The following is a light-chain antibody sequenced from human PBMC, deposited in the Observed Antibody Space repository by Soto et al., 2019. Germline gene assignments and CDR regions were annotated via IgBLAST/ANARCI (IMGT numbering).Light chain of an antibody. CDR2: GAS. V-gene: IGKV3-15*01. CDR3: QQYNNWPPWT. CDR1: QSVSSN. Sequence: EIVMTQSPATLSVSPGERATLSCRASQSVSSNLAWYQQKPGQAPRLLVHGASTWAAGIPARFSGSGSGTEFPLTISSLQSEDFAVYYCQQYNNWPPWTFGQGTKVEIK. J-gene: IGKJ1*01.